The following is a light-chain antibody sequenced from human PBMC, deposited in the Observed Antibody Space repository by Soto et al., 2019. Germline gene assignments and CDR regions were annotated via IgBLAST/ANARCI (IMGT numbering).Light chain of an antibody. CDR3: QQYGSSPLT. V-gene: IGKV3-20*01. Sequence: EIVLTQSPGTLSLSPGERATLSCRASQSVSSYSLAWYQQKPGQAPRLLIYGASNRATGIPDRFSGSGSGTDFTLTISRLEPEDFAVYYCQQYGSSPLTFGPGTKVDIK. CDR1: QSVSSYS. CDR2: GAS. J-gene: IGKJ3*01.